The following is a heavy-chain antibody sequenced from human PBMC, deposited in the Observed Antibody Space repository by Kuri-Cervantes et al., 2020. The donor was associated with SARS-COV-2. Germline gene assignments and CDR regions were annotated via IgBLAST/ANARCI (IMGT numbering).Heavy chain of an antibody. CDR2: IYYSGST. CDR1: GGSISSRSYY. CDR3: ARQGGYYGMDV. Sequence: SETLSLTCSVSGGSISSRSYYWGWIRQPPGKGLEWIGSIYYSGSTNYNQTLKSRVTISVDTSTNQFFLNLTSVTAADTAVYYCARQGGYYGMDVWGQGTTVTAP. V-gene: IGHV4-39*01. J-gene: IGHJ6*02. D-gene: IGHD3-22*01.